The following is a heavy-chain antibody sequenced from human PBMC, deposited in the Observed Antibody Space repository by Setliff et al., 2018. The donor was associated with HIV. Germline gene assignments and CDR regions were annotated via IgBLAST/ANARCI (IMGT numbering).Heavy chain of an antibody. J-gene: IGHJ3*02. CDR2: IYYSGST. Sequence: KPSETLSLTCTVSGGSISSGDYYWSWIRQPPGKGLECIGYIYYSGSTYYNPSPKSRVTISVDTSKNQFSLKLSSVTAADTAVYYCARNPCSGGSCPDAFDIWGQGTMVTVSS. V-gene: IGHV4-30-4*02. CDR1: GGSISSGDYY. D-gene: IGHD2-15*01. CDR3: ARNPCSGGSCPDAFDI.